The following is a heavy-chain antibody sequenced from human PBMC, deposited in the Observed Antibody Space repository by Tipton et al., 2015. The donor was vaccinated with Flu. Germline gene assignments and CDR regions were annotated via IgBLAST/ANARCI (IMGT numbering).Heavy chain of an antibody. D-gene: IGHD1-1*01. V-gene: IGHV3-9*01. Sequence: SLRLSCAASGFTFDDYAMHWVRQAPGKGLEWVSGISWNSGSIGYADSVKGRFTISRDNAKSSLYLQMNSLRAEDTALYYCAKDITVGAAALEPSGMDVWGQGTTVTVSS. CDR3: AKDITVGAAALEPSGMDV. J-gene: IGHJ6*02. CDR2: ISWNSGSI. CDR1: GFTFDDYA.